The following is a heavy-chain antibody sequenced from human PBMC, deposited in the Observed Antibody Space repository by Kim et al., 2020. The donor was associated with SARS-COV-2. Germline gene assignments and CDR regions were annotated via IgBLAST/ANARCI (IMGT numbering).Heavy chain of an antibody. J-gene: IGHJ6*02. V-gene: IGHV1-8*01. CDR2: MNPSSGNT. Sequence: ASVKVSCKASGYTFISYHINWVRQATGQGLEWMGWMNPSSGNTVYIQKFQGRVTMTRNTSIRTADMALSSLRSEDTAVYYCARAGTTWYRANYDYYGMDVWGQGTTVTVSS. CDR1: GYTFISYH. D-gene: IGHD6-13*01. CDR3: ARAGTTWYRANYDYYGMDV.